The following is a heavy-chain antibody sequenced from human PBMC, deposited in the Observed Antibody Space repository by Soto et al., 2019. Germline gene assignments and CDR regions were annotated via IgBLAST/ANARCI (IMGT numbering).Heavy chain of an antibody. Sequence: SETLSLTCTVSGGSISSSSYYWGWIRQPPGKGLEWIGSIYYSGSTYYNPSLKSRVTISVDTSKNQFSLKLSSVTAADTAVYYCARQPSDFDWLLCYFDFSGQGTLVTVSS. D-gene: IGHD3-9*01. CDR2: IYYSGST. CDR3: ARQPSDFDWLLCYFDF. J-gene: IGHJ4*02. V-gene: IGHV4-39*01. CDR1: GGSISSSSYY.